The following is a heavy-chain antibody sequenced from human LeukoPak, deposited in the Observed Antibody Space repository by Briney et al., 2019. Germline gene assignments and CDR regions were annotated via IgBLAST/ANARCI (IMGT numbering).Heavy chain of an antibody. Sequence: GGSLRLSCAASGFTFSSYGMHWVRQAPGKGLEWVAFIRYDGSNKYYADSVKGRFTISRDNSKNTLYLQMNSLRAEDTAVYYCARDKGYTTFGGVIAPSARYWGQGTLVTVSS. CDR3: ARDKGYTTFGGVIAPSARY. CDR2: IRYDGSNK. J-gene: IGHJ4*02. CDR1: GFTFSSYG. V-gene: IGHV3-30*02. D-gene: IGHD3-16*02.